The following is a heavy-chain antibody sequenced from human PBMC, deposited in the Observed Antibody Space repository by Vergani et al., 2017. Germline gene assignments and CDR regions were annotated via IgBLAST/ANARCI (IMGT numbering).Heavy chain of an antibody. V-gene: IGHV1-69-2*01. D-gene: IGHD6-13*01. J-gene: IGHJ4*02. CDR1: GYTFTDYY. CDR3: ATDPRWIAAAGTSDY. Sequence: EVQLVQSGAEVKKPGATVKISCKVSGYTFTDYYMHWVQQAPGRGLEWMGLVDPEDGETIYAEKCQGRVTITADTNTDTAYMELRSLISEDTAVYYCATDPRWIAAAGTSDYWGQGTLVTVSS. CDR2: VDPEDGET.